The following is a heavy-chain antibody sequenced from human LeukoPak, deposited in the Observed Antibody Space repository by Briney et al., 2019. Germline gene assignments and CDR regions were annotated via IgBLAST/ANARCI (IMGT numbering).Heavy chain of an antibody. CDR3: ARADSSSWFNYFDY. V-gene: IGHV1-3*03. D-gene: IGHD6-13*01. CDR1: GYTFTSYA. J-gene: IGHJ4*02. CDR2: INAGNGNT. Sequence: ASVKASCKASGYTFTSYAMHWVRQAPGQRLEWMGWINAGNGNTKYSQEFQGRVTITRDTSASTAYMELSSLRSEDMAVYYCARADSSSWFNYFDYWGQGTLVTVSS.